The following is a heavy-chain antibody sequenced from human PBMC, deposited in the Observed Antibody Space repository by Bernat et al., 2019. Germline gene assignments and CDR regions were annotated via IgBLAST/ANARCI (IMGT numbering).Heavy chain of an antibody. CDR3: AHDVGTGSGAGY. CDR2: IYWDDDK. CDR1: GFSLSTSGVG. Sequence: QITFKESGPTLVKPTQTLTLTCTFSGFSLSTSGVGVGWIRQPPGKALEWLALIYWDDDKRYSPSLKSRLTITKDTSKHQVVLTMTNMDPVDTATYYCAHDVGTGSGAGYWGQGTLVTVSS. J-gene: IGHJ4*02. D-gene: IGHD6-19*01. V-gene: IGHV2-5*02.